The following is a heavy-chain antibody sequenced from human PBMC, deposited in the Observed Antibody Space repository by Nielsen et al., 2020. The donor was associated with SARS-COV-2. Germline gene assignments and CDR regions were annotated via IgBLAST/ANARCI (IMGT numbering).Heavy chain of an antibody. CDR2: IKSKTDGGTT. CDR1: GFTFSNAW. Sequence: GESLKISCAASGFTFSNAWMSWVRQAPGKGLEWVGRIKSKTDGGTTDYAAPVKGRFTIPRDDSKNTLYLQMNSLKTEDTAVYYCTTDPYFELQYWGQGTLVTVSS. V-gene: IGHV3-15*01. CDR3: TTDPYFELQY. J-gene: IGHJ4*02. D-gene: IGHD3-9*01.